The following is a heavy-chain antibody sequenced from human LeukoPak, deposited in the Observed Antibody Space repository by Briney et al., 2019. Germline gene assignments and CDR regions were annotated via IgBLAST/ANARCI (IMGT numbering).Heavy chain of an antibody. CDR1: GYTFTGYY. CDR2: INPNSGGT. J-gene: IGHJ4*02. D-gene: IGHD6-19*01. V-gene: IGHV1-2*02. Sequence: ASVTVSCKASGYTFTGYYIHWVRQAPGQGLEWMGWINPNSGGTNFAQKFQGRVTITRDTSISTAYMEVNRLISDDTAVYYCARDRARWAVAGTLSWGYWGQGTLVTVSS. CDR3: ARDRARWAVAGTLSWGY.